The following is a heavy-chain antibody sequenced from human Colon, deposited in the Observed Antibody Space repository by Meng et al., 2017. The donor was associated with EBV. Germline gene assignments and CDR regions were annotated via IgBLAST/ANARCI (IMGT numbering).Heavy chain of an antibody. CDR3: ASLYGDSSVWYLDL. J-gene: IGHJ2*01. CDR2: IYYSGST. CDR1: GGSISSGNHY. D-gene: IGHD4-17*01. V-gene: IGHV4-31*03. Sequence: QVQLQESGPGLVKPSKTLSLTCTVSGGSISSGNHYWSWTRQHPGKGLEYIGYIYYSGSTYYNPSLKSRVIISVDTSKNQFSLRLNSVTAADTAVYYCASLYGDSSVWYLDLWGRGTLVTVSS.